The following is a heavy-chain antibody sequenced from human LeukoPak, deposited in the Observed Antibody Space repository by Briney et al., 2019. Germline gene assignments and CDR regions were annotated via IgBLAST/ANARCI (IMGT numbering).Heavy chain of an antibody. D-gene: IGHD1-26*01. J-gene: IGHJ4*02. CDR1: GYTFTSYD. CDR2: MNPNSGNT. Sequence: GASVKVSCKASGYTFTSYDINWVRQATGQGLEWMGWMNPNSGNTGYAQKFQGRVTMTRNTSISTAYMELSSLRSEDTAVYYCARVPPGSSERAYYFDYWGQGTLVTVSS. CDR3: ARVPPGSSERAYYFDY. V-gene: IGHV1-8*01.